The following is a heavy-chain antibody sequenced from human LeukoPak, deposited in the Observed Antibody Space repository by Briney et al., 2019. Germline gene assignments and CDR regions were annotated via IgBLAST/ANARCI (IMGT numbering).Heavy chain of an antibody. J-gene: IGHJ6*02. V-gene: IGHV1-24*01. CDR2: FDPEDGET. CDR1: GYTLTELS. CDR3: ATSFHLGELSFRLRLDYYYYGMDV. Sequence: GASVKVSCKVSGYTLTELSMHWVRQAPGKGLEWMGGFDPEDGETIYARKFQGRVTMTEDTSTDTAYMELSSLRSEDTAVYYCATSFHLGELSFRLRLDYYYYGMDVWGQGTTVTVSS. D-gene: IGHD3-16*02.